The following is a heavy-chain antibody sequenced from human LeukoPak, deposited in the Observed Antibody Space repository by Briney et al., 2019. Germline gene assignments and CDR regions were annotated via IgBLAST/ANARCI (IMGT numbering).Heavy chain of an antibody. CDR1: GFIFSNYA. J-gene: IGHJ6*02. CDR2: ITDSGGSA. Sequence: GGSLRLSCAASGFIFSNYAMTWVRQAPGKGLEYISSITDSGGSAYYADSVKGRFTLSRDNSRDTLYLHLDSLRAEDTALYYCAKGGLGQASGLDVWGQGTTVIVSS. V-gene: IGHV3-23*01. D-gene: IGHD3-10*01. CDR3: AKGGLGQASGLDV.